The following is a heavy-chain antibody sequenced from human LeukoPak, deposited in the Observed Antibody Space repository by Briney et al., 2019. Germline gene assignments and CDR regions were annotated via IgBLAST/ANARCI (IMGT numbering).Heavy chain of an antibody. J-gene: IGHJ4*02. D-gene: IGHD3-10*01. CDR3: AKDTVWNEQYDYGSGSPHFDY. Sequence: GGSLRLSCAASGFTFSSYAVSWVRQAPGKGLEWVSVISGSGISTRYADSVEGRFTVSRDNSKNTLYLQMNSLRVEDTALYYCAKDTVWNEQYDYGSGSPHFDYWGQGTLVTVSS. CDR1: GFTFSSYA. CDR2: ISGSGIST. V-gene: IGHV3-23*01.